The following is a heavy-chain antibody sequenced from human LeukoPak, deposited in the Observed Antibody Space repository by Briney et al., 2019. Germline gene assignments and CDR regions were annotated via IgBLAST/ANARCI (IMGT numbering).Heavy chain of an antibody. CDR2: ISGSGGST. CDR3: AKDCTSTNCYVDY. Sequence: HSGGSLRLSCAASGFTFSSYAMSWVRQAPGKGLEWVSAISGSGGSTYYADSVKGRFTISRDNSKNTLYLQMNSLRAEDTALYYCAKDCTSTNCYVDYWGQGTLVTVSS. D-gene: IGHD2-2*01. V-gene: IGHV3-23*01. J-gene: IGHJ4*02. CDR1: GFTFSSYA.